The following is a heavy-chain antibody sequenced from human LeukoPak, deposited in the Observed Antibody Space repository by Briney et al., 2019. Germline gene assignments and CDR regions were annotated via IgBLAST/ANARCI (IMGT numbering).Heavy chain of an antibody. V-gene: IGHV1-2*02. CDR1: GYTFTGYY. J-gene: IGHJ6*03. CDR3: ARDSSGNTYYYYYYMDV. Sequence: ASVKVSCKASGYTFTGYYMHWVRQAPGQGPEWMGWINPNSGGTNYAQKFQGRVTMTRDTSISTAYMELSRLRSDDTAVYYCARDSSGNTYYYYYYMDVWGKGTTVTVSS. D-gene: IGHD6-6*01. CDR2: INPNSGGT.